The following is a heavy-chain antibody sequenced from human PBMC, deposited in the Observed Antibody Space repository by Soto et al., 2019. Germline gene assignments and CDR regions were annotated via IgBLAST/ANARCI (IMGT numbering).Heavy chain of an antibody. Sequence: QVQLQESGPGLVKPSETLSLTCTVSGGSISRYYWSWIRQPPGKRLEWIGYIYYSGRTNYNPSLKSRVTISVDTSKNQFSLKLSSVTAADTAVYYCARHCSGGSCYSDAFDLWGQGTMVTVSS. V-gene: IGHV4-59*08. J-gene: IGHJ3*01. D-gene: IGHD2-15*01. CDR1: GGSISRYY. CDR2: IYYSGRT. CDR3: ARHCSGGSCYSDAFDL.